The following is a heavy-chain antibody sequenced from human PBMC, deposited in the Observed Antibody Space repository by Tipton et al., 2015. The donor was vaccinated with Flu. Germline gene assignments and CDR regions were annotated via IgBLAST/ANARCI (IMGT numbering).Heavy chain of an antibody. D-gene: IGHD6-19*01. V-gene: IGHV3-49*04. Sequence: SLRLSCAASGFTFGDYAMSWVRQAPGKGLEGVGFLRSKAYGGTTEYAASVKGRFTISRDDSKSIAYLQMNSLKTEDTAVYYCTRGGGSGWGVDYWGRGTLVTVSS. CDR3: TRGGGSGWGVDY. CDR1: GFTFGDYA. J-gene: IGHJ4*02. CDR2: LRSKAYGGTT.